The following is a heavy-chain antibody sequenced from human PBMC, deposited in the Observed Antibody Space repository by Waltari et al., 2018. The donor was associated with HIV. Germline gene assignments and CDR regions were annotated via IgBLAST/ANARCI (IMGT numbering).Heavy chain of an antibody. J-gene: IGHJ4*02. Sequence: QVQLVQSGAEVKKPGASVKVSCKASGYTFTSYDINWVRQATGQGLEWKGWMIPKIGNTGYAQKFQGRVTMTRNTSISTAYMELSSLRSEDTAVYYCASTGYYFDSSGYPRYFDYWGQGTLVTVSS. CDR2: MIPKIGNT. CDR3: ASTGYYFDSSGYPRYFDY. V-gene: IGHV1-8*01. D-gene: IGHD3-22*01. CDR1: GYTFTSYD.